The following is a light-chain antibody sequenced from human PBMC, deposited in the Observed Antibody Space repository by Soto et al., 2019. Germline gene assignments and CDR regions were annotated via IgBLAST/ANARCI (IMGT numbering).Light chain of an antibody. CDR3: QQSDSTPHT. CDR1: QSISKY. Sequence: DIQMTQSPFSLSASVGDRVTITCRASQSISKYLIWYQLKPGKAPELLIHAVSTLQIGVPSSFSGSGSGTDFTLTISSLRPEDSATYYCQQSDSTPHTFGHGTKV. V-gene: IGKV1-39*01. CDR2: AVS. J-gene: IGKJ1*01.